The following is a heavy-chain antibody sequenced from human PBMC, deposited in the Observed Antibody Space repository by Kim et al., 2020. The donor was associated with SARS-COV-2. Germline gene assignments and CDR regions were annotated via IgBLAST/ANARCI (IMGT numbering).Heavy chain of an antibody. Sequence: AQKFQGRVTMTEDTSTDTAYMELSSLRSEDTAVYYCATDQRAGIQLWPFWGQGTLVTVSS. CDR3: ATDQRAGIQLWPF. V-gene: IGHV1-24*01. D-gene: IGHD5-18*01. J-gene: IGHJ4*02.